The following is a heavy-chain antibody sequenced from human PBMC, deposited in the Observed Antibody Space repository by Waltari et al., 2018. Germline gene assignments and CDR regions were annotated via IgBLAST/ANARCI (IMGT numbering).Heavy chain of an antibody. D-gene: IGHD7-27*01. CDR3: AGPAGWDLGAFDI. CDR2: INHSRST. J-gene: IGHJ3*02. Sequence: QVQLQQWGAGLLKPSETLSLTCAVYGGSFSCYYWSWIRQPPGKGLEWIGEINHSRSTNDNPSLKRRVTTSVDTSKNQFSLKLSSGTAADAAVYYCAGPAGWDLGAFDIWGQGTMVTVSS. V-gene: IGHV4-34*01. CDR1: GGSFSCYY.